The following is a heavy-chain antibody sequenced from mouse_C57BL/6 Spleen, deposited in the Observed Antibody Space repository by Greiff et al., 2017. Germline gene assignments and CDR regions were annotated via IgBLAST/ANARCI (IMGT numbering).Heavy chain of an antibody. D-gene: IGHD2-3*01. CDR1: GYTFTSYW. CDR2: IHPNSGST. J-gene: IGHJ4*01. V-gene: IGHV1-64*01. Sequence: QVQLQQPGAELVKPGASVKLSCKASGYTFTSYWMHWVKQRPGQGLEWIGMIHPNSGSTNYNEKFKSKATLTVDKSSSTAYMQLSSLTSEDSAVYYCARRDGYFDAMDYWGQGTSVTGSS. CDR3: ARRDGYFDAMDY.